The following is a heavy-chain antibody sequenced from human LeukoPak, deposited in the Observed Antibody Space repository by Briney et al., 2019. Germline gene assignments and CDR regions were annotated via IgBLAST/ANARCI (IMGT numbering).Heavy chain of an antibody. J-gene: IGHJ5*02. D-gene: IGHD3-3*01. Sequence: ASVKVSCKASGYTFTSHGISWVRQAPGQGLVWMGWISAYNGATTYPQTFQGRVTLTTDTSTSTVYMEMRSLRSDGTAIYYCARTNMVFGVNIEQNWFDPWGQGTLVTVSS. CDR2: ISAYNGAT. V-gene: IGHV1-18*01. CDR3: ARTNMVFGVNIEQNWFDP. CDR1: GYTFTSHG.